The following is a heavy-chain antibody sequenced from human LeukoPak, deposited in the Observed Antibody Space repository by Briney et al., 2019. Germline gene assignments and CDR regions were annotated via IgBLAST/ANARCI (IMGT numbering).Heavy chain of an antibody. D-gene: IGHD2-21*01. Sequence: GGSLRLFCAASGFTVSSNYMSWVRQAPGKGLEWVSVIYSGGSTYYADSVKGRFTISRDNSKNTLYLQMNSLRAEDTAVYYCARRGLLGDSPWGFDYWGLGTLVTVSS. CDR3: ARRGLLGDSPWGFDY. CDR1: GFTVSSNY. J-gene: IGHJ4*02. V-gene: IGHV3-66*02. CDR2: IYSGGST.